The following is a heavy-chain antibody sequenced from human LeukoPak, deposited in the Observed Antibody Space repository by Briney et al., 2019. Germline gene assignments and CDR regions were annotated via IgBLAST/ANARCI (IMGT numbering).Heavy chain of an antibody. CDR2: FDPEDGET. V-gene: IGHV1-24*01. J-gene: IGHJ3*02. CDR1: GYTLTELS. D-gene: IGHD2-15*01. Sequence: GASVKVSCKVSGYTLTELSMHWVRQAPGKGLEWMGGFDPEDGETIYAQKFQGRVTMTEDTSTDTAYMELSSLRSEDTAVYYCATSQAAPGASDAFDIWGQGTMVTVSS. CDR3: ATSQAAPGASDAFDI.